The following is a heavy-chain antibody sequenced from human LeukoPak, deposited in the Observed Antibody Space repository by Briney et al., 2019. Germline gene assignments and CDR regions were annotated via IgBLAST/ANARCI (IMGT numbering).Heavy chain of an antibody. CDR1: GGSISSNY. V-gene: IGHV4-59*01. D-gene: IGHD3-10*01. J-gene: IGHJ4*02. CDR2: IYDNGYSAST. Sequence: PSETLSLTCTVSGGSISSNYWSWIRQPPGKGLVWIGNIYDNGYSASTNYNPSLKSRVTISVDTSKNQFSLNLNSVTAADTAIYYCASGDRVANFDFWGQGTLVTVSS. CDR3: ASGDRVANFDF.